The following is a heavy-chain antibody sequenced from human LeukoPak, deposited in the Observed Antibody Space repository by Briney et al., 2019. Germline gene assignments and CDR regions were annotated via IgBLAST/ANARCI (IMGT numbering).Heavy chain of an antibody. CDR1: GGSTRNGDFF. J-gene: IGHJ4*02. Sequence: SQTLSLTCTVSGGSTRNGDFFWSWIRRPPGKGLEWIGYLFYSGSTYYNPSLESRVTMSVDTSKNQFSLKLNSVTAADTALYYCARFALNSYGQGSYYYFDNWGQGTLVIVSS. D-gene: IGHD3-10*01. CDR2: LFYSGST. CDR3: ARFALNSYGQGSYYYFDN. V-gene: IGHV4-30-4*01.